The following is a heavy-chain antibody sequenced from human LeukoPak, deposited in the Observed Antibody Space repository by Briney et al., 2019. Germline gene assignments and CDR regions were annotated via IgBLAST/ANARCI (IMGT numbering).Heavy chain of an antibody. CDR2: IYSGGST. D-gene: IGHD4-17*01. CDR3: ARGDYEVGEYYFDY. V-gene: IGHV3-66*01. Sequence: GGSLRLSCAASGFTVSSNYMSWVRQAPGKGLEWVSVIYSGGSTYYADSVKGRFTISRDNSKNTLYLQMNSLRAEDTAVYYYARGDYEVGEYYFDYWGQGTLVTVSS. CDR1: GFTVSSNY. J-gene: IGHJ4*02.